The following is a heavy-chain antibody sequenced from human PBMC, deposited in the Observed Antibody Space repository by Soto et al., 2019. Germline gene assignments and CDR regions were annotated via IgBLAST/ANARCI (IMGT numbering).Heavy chain of an antibody. J-gene: IGHJ5*02. CDR2: INPNSGGT. Sequence: QVQLVQSGAEVKKPGASVKVSCKASGYTFTGYYMHWVRQAPGQGLEWMGWINPNSGGTNYAQKFQGWVTMTRDTSISTAYMELSRLRSHDTAVYYCARGSRAVAGKYNWFDPWGQGTLVTVSS. CDR3: ARGSRAVAGKYNWFDP. CDR1: GYTFTGYY. V-gene: IGHV1-2*04. D-gene: IGHD6-19*01.